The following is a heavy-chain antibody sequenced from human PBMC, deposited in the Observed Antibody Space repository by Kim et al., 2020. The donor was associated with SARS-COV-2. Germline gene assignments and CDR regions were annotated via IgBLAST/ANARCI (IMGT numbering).Heavy chain of an antibody. CDR3: ARHLLGWLLPQAFDI. Sequence: SETLSLTCTVSGGSISSYYWSWIRQPPGKGLEWIGYIYYSGSTNYNPSLKSRVTISVDTSKNQFSLKLSSVIAADTAVYYCARHLLGWLLPQAFDIWGQGTMVTVSS. CDR2: IYYSGST. D-gene: IGHD2-15*01. CDR1: GGSISSYY. V-gene: IGHV4-59*08. J-gene: IGHJ3*02.